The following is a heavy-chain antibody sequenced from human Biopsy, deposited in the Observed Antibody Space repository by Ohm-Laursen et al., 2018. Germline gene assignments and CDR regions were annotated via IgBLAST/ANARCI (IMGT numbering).Heavy chain of an antibody. Sequence: GTLSLTCLVSGDSISSYYWSWIRQPPGKGLEWIGYVYYTGSTDYNPSLQSRVTISVDTSKNHFSLRLRSVTPADTAIYCARDRGYYSDRTVPGYFDLWGRGTLVTVSS. J-gene: IGHJ2*01. CDR2: VYYTGST. D-gene: IGHD3-22*01. CDR3: ARDRGYYSDRTVPGYFDL. V-gene: IGHV4-59*01. CDR1: GDSISSYY.